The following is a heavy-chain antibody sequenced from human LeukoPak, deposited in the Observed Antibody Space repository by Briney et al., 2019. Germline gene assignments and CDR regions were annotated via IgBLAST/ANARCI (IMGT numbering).Heavy chain of an antibody. CDR3: ARSELSAGTIYYYYYMDV. CDR1: GYTFPSYD. CDR2: MNPNCGNT. Sequence: ASVKVSFKASGYTFPSYDINWVRQATGQGLEWMGWMNPNCGNTGYAQKFQGRVTMTRNTSTSTAYMELSSLRSEDTAVYYCARSELSAGTIYYYYYMDVWGKGTTVTISS. V-gene: IGHV1-8*01. D-gene: IGHD6-19*01. J-gene: IGHJ6*03.